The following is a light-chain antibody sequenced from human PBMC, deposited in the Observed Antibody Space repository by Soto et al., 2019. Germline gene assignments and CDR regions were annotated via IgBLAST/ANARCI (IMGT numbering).Light chain of an antibody. CDR2: RDG. V-gene: IGLV1-47*01. Sequence: QSALTQPPSASGTPGQSLTISCSGSSSNIGSHFVYWYQHLPGTAPKLLIFRDGQRPSGVPARFFGSKSGTSASLAITGLRSEDEADYYCSSYTNINTRACVFGTGTKLTVL. CDR1: SSNIGSHF. CDR3: SSYTNINTRACV. J-gene: IGLJ1*01.